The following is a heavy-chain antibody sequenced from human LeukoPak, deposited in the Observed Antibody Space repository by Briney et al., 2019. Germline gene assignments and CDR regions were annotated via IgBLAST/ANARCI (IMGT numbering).Heavy chain of an antibody. V-gene: IGHV4-34*01. CDR3: ARGRLGEYSSWSEWPYDAFDI. CDR2: INHSGST. CDR1: GGSFSGYY. Sequence: PSETLSLTCAVYGGSFSGYYWSWIRQPPGKGLEWIGEINHSGSTNYNPSLKSRVTISVDTSKNQFSLKLSSVTAADTAVYYCARGRLGEYSSWSEWPYDAFDIWGQGTMVTVSS. D-gene: IGHD6-6*01. J-gene: IGHJ3*02.